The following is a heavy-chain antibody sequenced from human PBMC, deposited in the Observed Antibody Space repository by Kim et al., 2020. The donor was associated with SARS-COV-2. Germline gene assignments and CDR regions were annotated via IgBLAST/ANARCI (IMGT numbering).Heavy chain of an antibody. J-gene: IGHJ5*02. V-gene: IGHV3-11*03. D-gene: IGHD6-19*01. Sequence: GGSLRLSCAASGFTFSDYYMSWIRQAPGKGLEWVSYISSSSSYTNYADSVKGRFTISRDNAKNSLYLQMNSLRAEDTAVYYCARSHAVAGTLSLGWFDPWGQGTLVTVSS. CDR3: ARSHAVAGTLSLGWFDP. CDR1: GFTFSDYY. CDR2: ISSSSSYT.